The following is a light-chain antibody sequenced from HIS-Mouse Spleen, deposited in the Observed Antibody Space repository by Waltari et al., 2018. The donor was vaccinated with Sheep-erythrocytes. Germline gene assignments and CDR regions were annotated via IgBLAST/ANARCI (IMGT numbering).Light chain of an antibody. Sequence: SYELTQPPSVSVSPGQTASITCSGDQLGDKYACWYQQKPGQSPVLVIYQDNKRPSGIPDRFSGSNSGNTATLTIRGTQAMDEADYYCQAWDSSTAWVFGGGTKLTVL. CDR3: QAWDSSTAWV. CDR1: QLGDKY. J-gene: IGLJ3*02. V-gene: IGLV3-1*01. CDR2: QDN.